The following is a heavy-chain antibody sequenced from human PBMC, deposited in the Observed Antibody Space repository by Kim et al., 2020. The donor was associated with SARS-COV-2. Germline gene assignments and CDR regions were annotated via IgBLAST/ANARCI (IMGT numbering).Heavy chain of an antibody. D-gene: IGHD6-6*01. J-gene: IGHJ5*02. CDR1: GFTFSNYW. V-gene: IGHV3-74*01. CDR2: INIDGNIT. CDR3: TRGISSSSP. Sequence: GGSLRLSCAASGFTFSNYWMHWVRQVPGKGLVWVSRINIDGNITNYADSVKGRFTISRDNAKNTLYLQMNSLRAEDAAVYYCTRGISSSSPWGQGTLVTV.